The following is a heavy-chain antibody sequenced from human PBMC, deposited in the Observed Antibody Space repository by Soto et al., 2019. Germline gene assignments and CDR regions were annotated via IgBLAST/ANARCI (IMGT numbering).Heavy chain of an antibody. V-gene: IGHV3-23*01. CDR2: ISGSGDRP. CDR1: GFTFTNYA. Sequence: PGGSLRLSCAASGFTFTNYAMSWVRQTPGKGLEWVSSISGSGDRPYYADSVKGRFTISRDNSKNTLFLQMNTLRAEDTAVYYCAKEGNANWYPVDWGQGILVTVFS. J-gene: IGHJ4*02. CDR3: AKEGNANWYPVD. D-gene: IGHD1-1*01.